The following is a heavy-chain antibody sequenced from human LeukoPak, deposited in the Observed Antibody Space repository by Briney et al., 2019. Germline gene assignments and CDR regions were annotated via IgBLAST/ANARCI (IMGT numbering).Heavy chain of an antibody. Sequence: GGSLRLSCSASGFTFSSYAMHWVRQAPGKGPEYVSAIRSKGGGTYYADSVKGRFTISRDNSKNTLCLQMSSLRAEDTAVYYCARDGGFGFLATFDIWGQGTMVAVCS. CDR1: GFTFSSYA. CDR3: ARDGGFGFLATFDI. CDR2: IRSKGGGT. D-gene: IGHD3-10*01. J-gene: IGHJ3*02. V-gene: IGHV3-64D*06.